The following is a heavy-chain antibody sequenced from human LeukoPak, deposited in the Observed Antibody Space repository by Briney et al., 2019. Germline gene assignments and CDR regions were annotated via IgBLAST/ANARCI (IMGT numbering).Heavy chain of an antibody. CDR2: IYHSGST. D-gene: IGHD3-3*01. CDR3: AREVRSTACFDY. V-gene: IGHV4-30-2*01. J-gene: IGHJ4*02. Sequence: SQTLSLTCAVSGGSISSGGYSWSWIRQPPGKGLEWIGYIYHSGSTYYNPSLKSRVTISVDRSKNQFSLKLSSVTAADTAVYYCAREVRSTACFDYWGQGTLVTVSS. CDR1: GGSISSGGYS.